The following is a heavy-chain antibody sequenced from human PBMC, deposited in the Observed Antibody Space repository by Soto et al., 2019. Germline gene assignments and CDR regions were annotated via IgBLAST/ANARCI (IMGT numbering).Heavy chain of an antibody. D-gene: IGHD3-16*02. J-gene: IGHJ4*02. CDR3: AREPPRYQALDY. V-gene: IGHV3-30-3*01. CDR2: ISYDGSNK. CDR1: GFTFSSYA. Sequence: SLRLYCAASGFTFSSYAMHWVRQAPGKGLEWVAVISYDGSNKYYADSVKGRFTISRDNSKNTLYLQMNSLRAEDTAVYYCAREPPRYQALDYWGQGTLVTVSS.